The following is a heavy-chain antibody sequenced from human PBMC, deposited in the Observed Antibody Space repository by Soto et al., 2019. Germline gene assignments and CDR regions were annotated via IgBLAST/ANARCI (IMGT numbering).Heavy chain of an antibody. CDR3: VRRLVSYYQGRVNYYYGMDV. V-gene: IGHV4-30-2*01. CDR1: GASISSDGYS. Sequence: QLQLQESGSGLVKPSQTLSLTCAVSGASISSDGYSWTSIWQPPGKGLEWITYIYHGGSTYYSPSLKSRVTISVKRSNNQFSLKLNSVTAADTAVYYCVRRLVSYYQGRVNYYYGMDVW. CDR2: IYHGGST. D-gene: IGHD3-22*01. J-gene: IGHJ6*01.